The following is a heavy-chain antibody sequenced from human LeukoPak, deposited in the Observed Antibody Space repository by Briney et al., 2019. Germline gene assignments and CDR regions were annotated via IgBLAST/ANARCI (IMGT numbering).Heavy chain of an antibody. D-gene: IGHD3-22*01. J-gene: IGHJ5*02. CDR1: GYTFTSYG. Sequence: ASVKVSCKASGYTFTSYGISWVRQAPGQGLEWMGWISAYNGNTNYAQKLQGRVTMTTDTSTSTAYMELRSLRSDDTAVYYCARDGYYYDSSGYYYLSWFDPRGQGTLVTVSS. CDR2: ISAYNGNT. CDR3: ARDGYYYDSSGYYYLSWFDP. V-gene: IGHV1-18*01.